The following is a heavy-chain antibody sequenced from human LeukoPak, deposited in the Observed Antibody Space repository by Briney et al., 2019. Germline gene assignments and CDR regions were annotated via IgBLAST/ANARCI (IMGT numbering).Heavy chain of an antibody. CDR3: ARGQLGAPDLDY. CDR2: INHSGST. D-gene: IGHD6-6*01. V-gene: IGHV4-34*01. J-gene: IGHJ4*02. CDR1: GFTFSSYW. Sequence: GSLRLSCAASGFTFSSYWMSWVRQAPGKGLEWIGEINHSGSTNYNPSLKSRVTISVDTSKNQFSLKLSSVTATDTAVYYCARGQLGAPDLDYWGQGTLVTVSS.